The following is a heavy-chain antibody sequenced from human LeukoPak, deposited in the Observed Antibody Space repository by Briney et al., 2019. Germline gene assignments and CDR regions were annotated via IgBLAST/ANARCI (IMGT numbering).Heavy chain of an antibody. CDR3: AKDVPGSHYDFLDPGY. CDR1: GFTFSSYW. V-gene: IGHV3-7*03. CDR2: IKQDGSEK. Sequence: PGGSLRLSCAASGFTFSSYWMSWVRQAPGKGLEWVANIKQDGSEKYYVDSVKGRFTISRDNAKNSLYLQMNSLRAEDTAVYYCAKDVPGSHYDFLDPGYWGQGTLVTVSS. J-gene: IGHJ4*02. D-gene: IGHD3-3*01.